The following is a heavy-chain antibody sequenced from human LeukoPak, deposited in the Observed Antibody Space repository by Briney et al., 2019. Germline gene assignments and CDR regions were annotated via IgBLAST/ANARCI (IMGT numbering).Heavy chain of an antibody. Sequence: GGSLRLSCAASGFTVSSNYMSWVRQAPGKGLEWVSTIYSGGSTYYADSVKGRFTISRDNSKNTLHLQMNSLRGEDTAVYYCARNGYTSGWYRNWGQGTLVTVSS. V-gene: IGHV3-53*01. CDR3: ARNGYTSGWYRN. CDR2: IYSGGST. CDR1: GFTVSSNY. D-gene: IGHD6-19*01. J-gene: IGHJ4*02.